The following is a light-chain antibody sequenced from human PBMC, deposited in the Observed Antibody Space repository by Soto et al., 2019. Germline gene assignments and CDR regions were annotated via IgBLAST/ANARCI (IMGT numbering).Light chain of an antibody. V-gene: IGLV2-11*01. CDR1: SSDVGNYNY. Sequence: QSALPQPRSVSGSPGQSVTISCTGTSSDVGNYNYVSWYQHHPGRAPKLMIYYVTERPSGVPERFSGSKSGNTASLTISGLQAEDEADYYCCSYSGSYTWVFGGGTKLTVL. CDR2: YVT. J-gene: IGLJ3*02. CDR3: CSYSGSYTWV.